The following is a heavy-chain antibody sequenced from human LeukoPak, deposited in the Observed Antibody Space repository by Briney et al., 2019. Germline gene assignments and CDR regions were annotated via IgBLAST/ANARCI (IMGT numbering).Heavy chain of an antibody. CDR3: ARGWLAETTVVTPYNY. CDR2: ITPIFRTP. J-gene: IGHJ4*02. Sequence: SVKVSCKASGGSFSTYAISWVRQAPGQGLEWMGGITPIFRTPNYAQKFQGRVTITAVESMSTAYMELSSLRSEDTAVYYCARGWLAETTVVTPYNYWGQGTLVTVSS. CDR1: GGSFSTYA. D-gene: IGHD2-21*02. V-gene: IGHV1-69*13.